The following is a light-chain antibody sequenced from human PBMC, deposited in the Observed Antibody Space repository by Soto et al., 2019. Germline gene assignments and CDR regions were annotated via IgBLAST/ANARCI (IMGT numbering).Light chain of an antibody. CDR3: QSYDSSLSDSV. J-gene: IGLJ2*01. CDR2: GNS. Sequence: QSVLTQPPAVSGAPGQRVTISCTGSSSNIGAGYDVHWYQQRPGTAPKLLISGNSNRPSGVPDRFSGSKSGTSASLAITGLQAEDEADYYCQSYDSSLSDSVFGGGTKLTVL. V-gene: IGLV1-40*01. CDR1: SSNIGAGYD.